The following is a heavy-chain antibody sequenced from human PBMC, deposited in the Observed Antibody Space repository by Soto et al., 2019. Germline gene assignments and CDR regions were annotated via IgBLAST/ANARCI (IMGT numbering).Heavy chain of an antibody. J-gene: IGHJ4*02. CDR1: GFAFSDYA. D-gene: IGHD3-16*01. CDR2: ISDGDGAT. CDR3: AKGITFVDF. Sequence: EVHLLESGGGLVQPGGSLRLSCAASGFAFSDYAMTWVRQDPAKGLEWVSDISDGDGATHYADSVKGRFPISRDDSKNTLYLQMDSLRAEDAAVYYCAKGITFVDFWGQGTLVTVSS. V-gene: IGHV3-23*01.